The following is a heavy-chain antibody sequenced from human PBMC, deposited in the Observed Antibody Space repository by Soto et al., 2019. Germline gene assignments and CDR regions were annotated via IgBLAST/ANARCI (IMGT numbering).Heavy chain of an antibody. V-gene: IGHV3-48*03. D-gene: IGHD3-16*01. CDR2: ITSTGNTI. CDR3: ARDTLGSYYYYGMDV. CDR1: GFAFSNYG. Sequence: GGSLRLSCAGSGFAFSNYGMNWVRQAPGKGLEWVAHITSTGNTIYYADSVKGRFTISRDNAKNSLYLQMNSLRAEDTAVYYCARDTLGSYYYYGMDVWGQGTTVTVSS. J-gene: IGHJ6*02.